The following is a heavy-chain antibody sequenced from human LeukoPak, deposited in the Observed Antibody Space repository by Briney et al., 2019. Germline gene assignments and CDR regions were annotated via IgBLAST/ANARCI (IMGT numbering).Heavy chain of an antibody. V-gene: IGHV1-69*01. D-gene: IGHD6-13*01. Sequence: VASVKVSCKASGGTFSSYAISWVRQAPGQGLEWMGGIIPIFGTANYAQKFQGRVTITADESTSTAYMELSSLRSEDTAVYYCAPIAAAGTLVDYWGQGTLVTVSS. CDR1: GGTFSSYA. CDR3: APIAAAGTLVDY. CDR2: IIPIFGTA. J-gene: IGHJ4*02.